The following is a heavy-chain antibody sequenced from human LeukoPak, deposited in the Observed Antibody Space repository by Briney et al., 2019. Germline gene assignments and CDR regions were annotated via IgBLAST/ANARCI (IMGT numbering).Heavy chain of an antibody. Sequence: PGGSLRLSCAASGFTFSSYVMHWVRQAPGKGLEWVAIISYDGSNEYYADSVKGLFTISRDNSKNTLYLQMNSLRAADTAVYYCARDRAISYYYDSSGYIPYWGQGTLVTVSS. D-gene: IGHD3-22*01. CDR2: ISYDGSNE. J-gene: IGHJ4*02. V-gene: IGHV3-30*04. CDR1: GFTFSSYV. CDR3: ARDRAISYYYDSSGYIPY.